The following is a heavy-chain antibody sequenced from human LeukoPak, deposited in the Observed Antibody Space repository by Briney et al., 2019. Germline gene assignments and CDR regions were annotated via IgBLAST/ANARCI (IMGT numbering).Heavy chain of an antibody. J-gene: IGHJ4*02. CDR1: GFTFSSYW. V-gene: IGHV3-74*01. CDR3: ARARYGGNYYFDY. CDR2: ISTDGSST. Sequence: GGSLRLSCAASGFTFSSYWMHWVRQGPGKGLVWVSRISTDGSSTDYADSVKGRFTISRENAKNTLYLQMNSLRAEDTAVYYCARARYGGNYYFDYWGQGTLVTVSS. D-gene: IGHD4-23*01.